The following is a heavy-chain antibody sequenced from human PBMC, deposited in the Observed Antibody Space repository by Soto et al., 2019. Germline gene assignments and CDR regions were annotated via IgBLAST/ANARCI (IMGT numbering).Heavy chain of an antibody. J-gene: IGHJ6*02. CDR1: GFTFSSFG. Sequence: QVQVVESGGGVVQPGRSLRLSCAASGFTFSSFGMHWVRQAPGKGLEWVSLIWYDGSKKSYGDSVKGRFTISRDNSRSTVYLSMNSLRADDTAVYYCARDASYYSLWSGYYPSRNGMDVWGQGTTVTVSS. CDR2: IWYDGSKK. CDR3: ARDASYYSLWSGYYPSRNGMDV. D-gene: IGHD3-3*01. V-gene: IGHV3-33*01.